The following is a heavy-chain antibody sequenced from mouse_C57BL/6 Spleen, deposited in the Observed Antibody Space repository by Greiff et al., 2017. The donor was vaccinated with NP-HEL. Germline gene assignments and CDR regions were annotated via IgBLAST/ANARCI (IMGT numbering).Heavy chain of an antibody. D-gene: IGHD2-2*01. V-gene: IGHV1-82*01. J-gene: IGHJ1*03. Sequence: VQLQQSGPELVKPGASVKISCKASGYAFSSSWMNWVKQRPGKGLEWIGRIYPGDGDTNYNGTFKGPATLTADKSSSPAYMQLSLLTSEDSAVYFCARETMVTTWYVDVWGTGTTVTVSA. CDR2: IYPGDGDT. CDR1: GYAFSSSW. CDR3: ARETMVTTWYVDV.